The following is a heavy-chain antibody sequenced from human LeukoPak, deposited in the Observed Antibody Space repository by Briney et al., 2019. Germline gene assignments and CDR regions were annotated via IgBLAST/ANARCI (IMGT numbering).Heavy chain of an antibody. CDR3: ARDRVGDYYGSGSPNWFDP. J-gene: IGHJ5*02. CDR1: GFTFSSYA. Sequence: GGSLRLSCAASGFTFSSYAMSWVRQAPGKGLEWVSAISGSGGSTYYADSVKGRFTISRDNSKNTLYLQMNSLRAEDTAVYYCARDRVGDYYGSGSPNWFDPWGQGTLVTVSS. D-gene: IGHD3-10*01. V-gene: IGHV3-23*01. CDR2: ISGSGGST.